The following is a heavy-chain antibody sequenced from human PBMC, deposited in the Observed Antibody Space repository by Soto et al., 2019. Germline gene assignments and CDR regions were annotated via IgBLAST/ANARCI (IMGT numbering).Heavy chain of an antibody. Sequence: SVKVSCKASGGTFSSYAISWVRQAPGQGLEWMGGIIPIFGTANYAQKFQGRVTITADESTSTAYMELSSLRSEDTAVYYCARAERDTVVVVDTYYFDYWGQGTLVTVSS. CDR2: IIPIFGTA. D-gene: IGHD2-15*01. J-gene: IGHJ4*02. CDR3: ARAERDTVVVVDTYYFDY. V-gene: IGHV1-69*13. CDR1: GGTFSSYA.